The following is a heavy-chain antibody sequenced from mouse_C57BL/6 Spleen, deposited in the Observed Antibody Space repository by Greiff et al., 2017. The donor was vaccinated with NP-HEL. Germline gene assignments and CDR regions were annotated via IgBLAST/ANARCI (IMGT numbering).Heavy chain of an antibody. CDR2: IYPRSGNT. Sequence: QLQQSGAELARPGASVKLSCKASGYTFTSYGISWVKQRTGQGLEWIGEIYPRSGNTYYNEKFKGKATLTADKSSSTAYMELRSLTSEDSAVYFCARWDYYGSPYYAMDYWGQGTSVTVSS. CDR1: GYTFTSYG. V-gene: IGHV1-81*01. CDR3: ARWDYYGSPYYAMDY. D-gene: IGHD1-1*01. J-gene: IGHJ4*01.